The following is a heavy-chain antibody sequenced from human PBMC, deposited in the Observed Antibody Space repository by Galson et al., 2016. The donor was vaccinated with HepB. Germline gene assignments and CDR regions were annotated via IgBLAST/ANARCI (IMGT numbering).Heavy chain of an antibody. V-gene: IGHV3-48*02. CDR2: ISRSTPTI. CDR1: EFIFSSYS. J-gene: IGHJ4*02. CDR3: AIDPHASDF. Sequence: SLRLSCAASEFIFSSYSMNWVRQAPGKGLEWVSYISRSTPTIYYADSVKGRFTVSRDNAKNSLYLQMNNLGDEDTAVYYCAIDPHASDFWGQGTLVTVSP.